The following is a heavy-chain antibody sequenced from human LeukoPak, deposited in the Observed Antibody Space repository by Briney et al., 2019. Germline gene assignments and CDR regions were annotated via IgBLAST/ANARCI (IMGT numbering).Heavy chain of an antibody. CDR2: INWNGGST. Sequence: GGSLRLSCAASGFTFDDYGMSWVRQPPGKGLEWVSGINWNGGSTGYADSVKGRFTISRDNAKNSLYLQMNSLRAEDTALYYCARDVAGYCSGGSCYSLYYFDYWGQGTLVTVSS. D-gene: IGHD2-15*01. V-gene: IGHV3-20*04. CDR3: ARDVAGYCSGGSCYSLYYFDY. CDR1: GFTFDDYG. J-gene: IGHJ4*02.